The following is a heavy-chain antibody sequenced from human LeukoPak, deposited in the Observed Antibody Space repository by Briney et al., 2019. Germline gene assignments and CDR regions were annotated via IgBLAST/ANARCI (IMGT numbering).Heavy chain of an antibody. Sequence: GGSLRLSCAASGFTFSSYSMNWVRQAPGKGLERVSSISSSSSYIYYADSVKGRFTISRDNSKSTLYLQMNSLRAEDTAVYYCARDGGLYSVVRGADYNCFDYWGQGTLVTVSS. CDR3: ARDGGLYSVVRGADYNCFDY. V-gene: IGHV3-21*01. J-gene: IGHJ4*02. D-gene: IGHD3-10*01. CDR1: GFTFSSYS. CDR2: ISSSSSYI.